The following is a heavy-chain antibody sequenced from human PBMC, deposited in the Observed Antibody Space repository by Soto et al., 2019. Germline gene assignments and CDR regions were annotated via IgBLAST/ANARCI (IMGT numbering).Heavy chain of an antibody. Sequence: QVQLVESGGGVVQPGRSLRLSCAASGFTFSSYGMHWVRQAPGKGLEWVAVISYDGSNKYYADSVKGRFTISRDNPKNTPYLQINSLRAEDTAVYYCAHGGETEYYLDYWGQGTLVTVSS. CDR1: GFTFSSYG. J-gene: IGHJ4*02. V-gene: IGHV3-30*03. CDR3: AHGGETEYYLDY. CDR2: ISYDGSNK. D-gene: IGHD3-16*01.